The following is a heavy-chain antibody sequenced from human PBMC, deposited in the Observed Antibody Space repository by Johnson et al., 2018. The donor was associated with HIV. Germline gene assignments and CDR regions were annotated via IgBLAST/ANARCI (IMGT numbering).Heavy chain of an antibody. J-gene: IGHJ3*01. CDR1: GFTFSSYD. CDR3: ASEVEYSILGGV. V-gene: IGHV3-13*01. D-gene: IGHD6-6*01. CDR2: IGTAGDT. Sequence: VQLVESGGGLVQPGGSLRLSCAASGFTFSSYDMHWVRQATGKGLEWVSAIGTAGDTYYPGSVKGRFTISRENAKNSLYLQMNSLRAEDTAVYFCASEVEYSILGGVWGQGTVVTVSS.